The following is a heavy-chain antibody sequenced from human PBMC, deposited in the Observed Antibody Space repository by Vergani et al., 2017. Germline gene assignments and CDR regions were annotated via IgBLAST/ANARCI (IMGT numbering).Heavy chain of an antibody. CDR3: ASPSRIVGATRLALDY. V-gene: IGHV1-69*13. CDR2: IIPIFGTA. D-gene: IGHD1-26*01. Sequence: QVQLVQSGAEVKKPGSSVKVSCKASGGTFSSYAISWVRQAPGQGLEWMGGIIPIFGTANYAQKFQGRVTITGDESTSTAYMELSSLRSEDTAVYYCASPSRIVGATRLALDYWGQGALVTVSS. J-gene: IGHJ4*02. CDR1: GGTFSSYA.